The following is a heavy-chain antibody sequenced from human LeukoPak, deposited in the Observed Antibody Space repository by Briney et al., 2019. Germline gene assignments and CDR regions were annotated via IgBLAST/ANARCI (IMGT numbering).Heavy chain of an antibody. D-gene: IGHD4-17*01. CDR2: IYTSGST. J-gene: IGHJ6*02. CDR3: ARDLYGGYGDYADYYYYGMDV. V-gene: IGHV4-4*07. CDR1: GGSISSYY. Sequence: SSETLSLTCTVSGGSISSYYWSWIRQPAGKGLEWIGRIYTSGSTNYNPSLKSRVTMSVDTSKNQFSLKLGSVTAAGTAVYYCARDLYGGYGDYADYYYYGMDVWGQGTTVTVSS.